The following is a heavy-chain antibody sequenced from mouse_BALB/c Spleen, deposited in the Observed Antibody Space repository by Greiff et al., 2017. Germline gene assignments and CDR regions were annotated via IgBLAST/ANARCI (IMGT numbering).Heavy chain of an antibody. CDR1: GDSITSGY. CDR2: ISYSGST. V-gene: IGHV3-8*02. J-gene: IGHJ1*01. Sequence: EVKLVESGPSLVKPSQTLSLTCSVTGDSITSGYWNWIRKFPGNKLEYMGYISYSGSTYYNPSLKSRISITRDTSKNQYYLQLNSVTTEDTATYYCARSGYDYWYFDVWGAGTTVTVSS. D-gene: IGHD2-3*01. CDR3: ARSGYDYWYFDV.